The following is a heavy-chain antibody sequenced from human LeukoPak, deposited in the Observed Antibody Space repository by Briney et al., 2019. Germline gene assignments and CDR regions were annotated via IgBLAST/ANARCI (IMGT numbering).Heavy chain of an antibody. CDR1: GFTFSSYW. V-gene: IGHV3-74*01. CDR2: INSDGSST. CDR3: ARDVSSSWYYYYGMDV. D-gene: IGHD6-13*01. J-gene: IGHJ6*02. Sequence: SGGSLRLSCAASGFTFSSYWMHWVRQAPGKGLVWVSHINSDGSSTSYADSVKGRFTISRDNAKNTLYLQMNSLRAEDTAVYYCARDVSSSWYYYYGMDVWGQGTTVTVSS.